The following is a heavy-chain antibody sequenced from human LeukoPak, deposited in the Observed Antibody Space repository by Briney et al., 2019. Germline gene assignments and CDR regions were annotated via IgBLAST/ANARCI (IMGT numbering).Heavy chain of an antibody. V-gene: IGHV1-46*01. CDR1: GYTFTSYY. CDR3: ARGALRYCSSTSCSDAFDI. D-gene: IGHD2-2*01. J-gene: IGHJ3*02. CDR2: INPSGGST. Sequence: ASVKVSCKASGYTFTSYYMHWVRQAPGQGLEWMGIINPSGGSTSYAQKFQGRVTMTRDTSTSTVYMELSSLRSEDTAVYYCARGALRYCSSTSCSDAFDIWGQGTMVTVSS.